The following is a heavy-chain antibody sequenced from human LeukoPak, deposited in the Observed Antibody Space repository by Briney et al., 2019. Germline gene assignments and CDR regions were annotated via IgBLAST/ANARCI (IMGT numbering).Heavy chain of an antibody. CDR2: INHSGST. D-gene: IGHD4-17*01. CDR1: GGSFNGYY. J-gene: IGHJ4*02. Sequence: PSETLSLTCAVCGGSFNGYYWSWIRQPPGKGLEWIGEINHSGSTNYNPSLKSRVTISVDTSKNQFSLKLSSVTAADTAVYYCARETIDDYGDYHLGWGQGTLVTVSS. V-gene: IGHV4-34*01. CDR3: ARETIDDYGDYHLG.